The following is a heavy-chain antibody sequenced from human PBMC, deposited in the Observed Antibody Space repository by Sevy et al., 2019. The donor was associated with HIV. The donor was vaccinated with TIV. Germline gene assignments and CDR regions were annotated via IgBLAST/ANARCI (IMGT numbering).Heavy chain of an antibody. V-gene: IGHV3-30*04. CDR3: ARDRGEILRSAFKS. CDR1: GFTFSEYG. CDR2: ISHDGRNYK. Sequence: GGSLRLSCAASGFTFSEYGMHWVRQAPGKGLEWVAVISHDGRNYKYNADFVKGRFTISRDNSRNRFYLQMNSLRAEDTAIYYCARDRGEILRSAFKSWGQGTLVTVSS. J-gene: IGHJ5*02. D-gene: IGHD3-10*01.